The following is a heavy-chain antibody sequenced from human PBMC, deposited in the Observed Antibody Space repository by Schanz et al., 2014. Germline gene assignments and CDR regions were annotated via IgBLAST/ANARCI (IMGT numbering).Heavy chain of an antibody. D-gene: IGHD1-1*01. CDR2: ITGASDHI. V-gene: IGHV3-23*04. J-gene: IGHJ4*02. CDR1: GFTFSSYS. CDR3: AKKVPAYNPFDS. Sequence: EAQLVESGGGVVQPGGPLRLSCAASGFTFSSYSTNWVPQAPGGGLEWVSGITGASDHIDYAESMKGRFTISRDNSKNTQYLQMSSLRAEDTAVYCWAKKVPAYNPFDSWGQGTLVTVSS.